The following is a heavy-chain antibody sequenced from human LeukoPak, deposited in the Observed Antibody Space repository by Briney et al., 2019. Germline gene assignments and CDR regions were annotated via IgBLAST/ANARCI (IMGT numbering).Heavy chain of an antibody. CDR2: IGTAGDNT. CDR3: AKDLKSSGWDFDY. CDR1: GFTFNTYA. Sequence: GGSLRLSCAASGFTFNTYAMSWVRQAPGKGLEWVSAIGTAGDNTYYADSVKGRFTISRDNSKSTLYLQMDSLRAEDTAVYYCAKDLKSSGWDFDYWGQGTLVTVSS. V-gene: IGHV3-23*01. J-gene: IGHJ4*02. D-gene: IGHD6-19*01.